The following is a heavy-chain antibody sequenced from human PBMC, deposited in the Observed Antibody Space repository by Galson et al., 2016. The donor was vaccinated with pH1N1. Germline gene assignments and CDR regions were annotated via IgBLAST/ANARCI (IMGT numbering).Heavy chain of an antibody. Sequence: SVKVSCEASGGIFNSFGISWVRQAPGQGLEWMGGIVAIFGTTNYAQKFQGRVTITADKSSSTVYTEVNRLTSQDTAVYYCARGYSYHNNDGFDLWGQGTMVTVSA. CDR3: ARGYSYHNNDGFDL. J-gene: IGHJ3*01. CDR1: GGIFNSFG. V-gene: IGHV1-69*06. CDR2: IVAIFGTT. D-gene: IGHD5-18*01.